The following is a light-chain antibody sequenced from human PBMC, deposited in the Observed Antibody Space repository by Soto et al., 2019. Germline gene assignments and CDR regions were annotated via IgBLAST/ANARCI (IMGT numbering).Light chain of an antibody. CDR2: GAS. CDR1: QNVRSN. CDR3: QQCGSSPIT. V-gene: IGKV3-15*01. J-gene: IGKJ5*01. Sequence: EIVMTQSPATLSVSPGERATLSCRASQNVRSNLARYQQKPGQAPRLLIYGASTRATGIPARFSGRGSGTEFILTISSLQSEDFAVYYCQQCGSSPITFGQGTRLEIK.